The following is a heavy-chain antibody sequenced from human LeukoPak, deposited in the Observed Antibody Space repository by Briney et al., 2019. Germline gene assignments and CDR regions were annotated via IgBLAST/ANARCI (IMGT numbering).Heavy chain of an antibody. D-gene: IGHD6-13*01. CDR1: GGPISSGSYY. Sequence: KPSQTLSLTCTVSGGPISSGSYYWSWIPQPPGKGLEWIGRIYTSGSTTYNPSLKSRVTISVDTSKNQFSLRLSSVTAADTAVYYCARGSQYSSSFMIDPWGQGTLVTVSS. V-gene: IGHV4-61*02. CDR3: ARGSQYSSSFMIDP. CDR2: IYTSGST. J-gene: IGHJ5*02.